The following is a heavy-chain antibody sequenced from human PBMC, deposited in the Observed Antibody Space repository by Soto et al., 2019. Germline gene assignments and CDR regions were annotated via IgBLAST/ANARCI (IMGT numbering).Heavy chain of an antibody. CDR3: ARDQMGTITGGLDV. CDR1: GGTFSNYA. Sequence: QLQLVQSGAEVKNHGSSVKVSCKASGGTFSNYALSWVRQAPGQGLEWVGGVIPMFGTTHYAPKFQGRVTINEDESTTTVYMELSSLRSEDTAVYYCARDQMGTITGGLDVWGQGTSVTVSS. D-gene: IGHD1-1*01. V-gene: IGHV1-69*01. J-gene: IGHJ6*02. CDR2: VIPMFGTT.